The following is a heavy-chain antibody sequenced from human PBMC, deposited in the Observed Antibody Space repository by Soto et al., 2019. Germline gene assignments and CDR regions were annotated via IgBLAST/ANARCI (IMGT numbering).Heavy chain of an antibody. CDR3: ARERYSYGPYYFDY. V-gene: IGHV3-11*01. CDR2: ITSSGSTT. D-gene: IGHD5-18*01. CDR1: GFTLRDYY. Sequence: PGGALRLSGTASGFTLRDYYMSWIRQAPGKGLEWVSSITSSGSTTYYTDSVKGRFTISRDNAKNSLYLQMNSLRAEDTAVYYCARERYSYGPYYFDYWGQGTMVTVSS. J-gene: IGHJ4*02.